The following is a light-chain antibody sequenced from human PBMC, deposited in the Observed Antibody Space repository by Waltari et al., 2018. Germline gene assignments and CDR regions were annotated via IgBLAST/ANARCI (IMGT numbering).Light chain of an antibody. J-gene: IGLJ3*02. V-gene: IGLV7-43*01. CDR1: AGAATTGNY. Sequence: QTLVPPMPSLTASPGGAVPPACPSTAGAATTGNYPNWIQQKPGQVPRSLIHSTPNRHSGTPARFSGSLLGGKAALTLSGVQPEDEAEYYCLLYDGSDQVFGGGTKLTVL. CDR2: STP. CDR3: LLYDGSDQV.